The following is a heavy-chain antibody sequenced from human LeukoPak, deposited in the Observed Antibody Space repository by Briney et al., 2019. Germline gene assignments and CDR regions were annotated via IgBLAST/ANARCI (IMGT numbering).Heavy chain of an antibody. Sequence: PSETLSLTCTVSGGSISSSSYYWGWIRQPPGKGLEWIGSIYYSGSTYYNPSLKSRVTISVDTSKNQFSLKLSSVTAADTAVYYCARHVLHSSGWYVHHFDYWGQGTLVTVSS. D-gene: IGHD6-19*01. CDR3: ARHVLHSSGWYVHHFDY. V-gene: IGHV4-39*01. J-gene: IGHJ4*02. CDR2: IYYSGST. CDR1: GGSISSSSYY.